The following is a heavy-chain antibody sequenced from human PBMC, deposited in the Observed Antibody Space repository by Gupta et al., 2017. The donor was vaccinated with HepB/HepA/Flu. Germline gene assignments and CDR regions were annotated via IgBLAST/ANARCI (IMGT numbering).Heavy chain of an antibody. CDR3: GVTGYYTAVWFDP. CDR1: GFTFSGYS. CDR2: ISSSGSTI. J-gene: IGHJ5*02. V-gene: IGHV3-48*02. D-gene: IGHD3-9*01. Sequence: EVQLLESGGGLVQPGGSLRLSCAASGFTFSGYSMNWVRQAPGKGLEWVSYISSSGSTIYYADSVKGRFTISRDNAKNSLYLQMNSLRDEDTAVYYCGVTGYYTAVWFDPWGQGTLVTVSS.